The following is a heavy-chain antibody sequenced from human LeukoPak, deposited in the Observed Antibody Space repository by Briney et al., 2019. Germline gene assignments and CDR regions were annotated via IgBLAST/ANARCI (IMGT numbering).Heavy chain of an antibody. V-gene: IGHV4-39*01. J-gene: IGHJ3*02. CDR1: GGSISSSSYY. Sequence: SETLSLTCTVSGGSISSSSYYWGWIRQPPGKGLEWIGSIYYSGSTYYNPSLKSRVTISVDTSKNQFSLKLGSVTAADTAVYYCARHPMLRLDAFDIWGQGTMVTVSS. D-gene: IGHD2-15*01. CDR3: ARHPMLRLDAFDI. CDR2: IYYSGST.